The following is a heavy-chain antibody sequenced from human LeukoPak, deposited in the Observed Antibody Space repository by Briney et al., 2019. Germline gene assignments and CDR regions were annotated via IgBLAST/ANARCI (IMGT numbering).Heavy chain of an antibody. CDR1: GFTFSSYA. Sequence: GGPLRLSCAASGFTFSSYAMHWVRQAPGKGLEWVAVISYDGSNKYYADSVKGRFTISRDNSKNTLYLQMNSLRAEDTAVYYCARGNYDSSGYYIYYYGMDVWGQGTTVTVS. J-gene: IGHJ6*02. V-gene: IGHV3-30*04. CDR3: ARGNYDSSGYYIYYYGMDV. CDR2: ISYDGSNK. D-gene: IGHD3-22*01.